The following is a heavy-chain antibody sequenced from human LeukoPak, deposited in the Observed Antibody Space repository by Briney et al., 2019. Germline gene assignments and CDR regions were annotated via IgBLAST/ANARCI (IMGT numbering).Heavy chain of an antibody. CDR1: GFTFSSYG. Sequence: PGRSLRLSCAASGFTFSSYGIHWVRQAPGKGLEWVAVISYDGTNQYYADSVKGRFTISRDNSKNTLYLQMNSLRAEDTAVYYCARAMISGSDYWGQGTLVTVSS. CDR2: ISYDGTNQ. J-gene: IGHJ4*02. D-gene: IGHD3-22*01. V-gene: IGHV3-30*03. CDR3: ARAMISGSDY.